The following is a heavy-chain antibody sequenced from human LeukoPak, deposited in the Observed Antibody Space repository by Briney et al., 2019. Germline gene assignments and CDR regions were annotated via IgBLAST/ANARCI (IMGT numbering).Heavy chain of an antibody. CDR3: ARDHRLQLDY. Sequence: SETLSLTCTVSGGSISSGSYYWSWIRQHAGKGLEWIGRIYTSGSTNYNPSLKSRVTISVDTSKNQFSLKLSSVTAADTAVYYCARDHRLQLDYWGQGTLVTVSS. CDR2: IYTSGST. CDR1: GGSISSGSYY. D-gene: IGHD4-11*01. J-gene: IGHJ4*02. V-gene: IGHV4-61*02.